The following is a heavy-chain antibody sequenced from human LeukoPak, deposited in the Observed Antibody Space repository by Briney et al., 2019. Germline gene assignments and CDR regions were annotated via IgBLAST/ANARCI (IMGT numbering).Heavy chain of an antibody. CDR3: AKLLAVAGIGY. CDR2: ISGSGGST. Sequence: GGSLRLSCAAAGFTFSSYAMSWVRQAPGKGLEWVSAISGSGGSTYYADSVKGRFTISRDNSKNTLYLQMNSLRAEDTAVYYCAKLLAVAGIGYWGQGTLVTVSS. CDR1: GFTFSSYA. J-gene: IGHJ4*02. D-gene: IGHD6-19*01. V-gene: IGHV3-23*01.